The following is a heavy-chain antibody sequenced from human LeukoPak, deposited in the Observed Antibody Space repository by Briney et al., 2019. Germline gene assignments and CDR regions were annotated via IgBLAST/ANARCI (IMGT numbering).Heavy chain of an antibody. CDR1: GYTFTSYA. CDR2: ISAYNGDT. CDR3: ARDRPVYGSGQMAFDI. Sequence: ASVKVSCKASGYTFTSYAISWVRQAPGQGLEWMGWISAYNGDTNYAQKLQGRVTMTTDTSTSTAYMELRSLRSDDTAVYYCARDRPVYGSGQMAFDIWGQGTMVTVSS. J-gene: IGHJ3*02. D-gene: IGHD3-10*01. V-gene: IGHV1-18*01.